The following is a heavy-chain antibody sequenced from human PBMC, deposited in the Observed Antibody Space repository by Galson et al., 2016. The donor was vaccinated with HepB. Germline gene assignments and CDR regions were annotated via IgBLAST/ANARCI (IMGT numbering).Heavy chain of an antibody. V-gene: IGHV1-69*13. CDR2: IIPMFGTP. Sequence: SVKVSCKASGGSFRTYVLNWVRRAPGQGLQWVGGIIPMFGTPNYAQKFQDRVTITADESTSTAYLDLGGLRSQDTAVYFCASHTRGQYDSGRYEFNYWGQGTLVTVSS. CDR3: ASHTRGQYDSGRYEFNY. J-gene: IGHJ4*02. D-gene: IGHD3-10*01. CDR1: GGSFRTYV.